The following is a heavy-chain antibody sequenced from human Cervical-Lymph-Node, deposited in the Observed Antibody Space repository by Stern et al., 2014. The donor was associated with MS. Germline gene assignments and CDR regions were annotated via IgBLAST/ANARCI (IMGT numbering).Heavy chain of an antibody. CDR1: GYTFRSFA. D-gene: IGHD2/OR15-2a*01. Sequence: QVQLVQSGAEVKKPGASVKVSCKASGYTFRSFALHWVRQAPGQRPEWMGWINDGNGNTRYSQKFQGRVTITRDTSANIAYLELSSLRSQDTAVYYCARDLKEGNIMYYYGMDVWGQGTTVTVSS. CDR2: INDGNGNT. J-gene: IGHJ6*01. CDR3: ARDLKEGNIMYYYGMDV. V-gene: IGHV1-3*01.